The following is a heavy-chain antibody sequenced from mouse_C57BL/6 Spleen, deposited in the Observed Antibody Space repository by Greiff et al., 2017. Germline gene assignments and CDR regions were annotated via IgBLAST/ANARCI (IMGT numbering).Heavy chain of an antibody. CDR1: GYTFTSYG. CDR3: ASAIYDGYYFDY. CDR2: IYPRSGNT. D-gene: IGHD2-3*01. V-gene: IGHV1-81*01. J-gene: IGHJ2*01. Sequence: VQLQQSGAELARPGASVKLSCKASGYTFTSYGISWVKQRTGQGLEWIGEIYPRSGNTYYNEKFKGKATLTADKSSSTAYMELRSLTSEDSAVXFCASAIYDGYYFDYWGQGTTLTVSS.